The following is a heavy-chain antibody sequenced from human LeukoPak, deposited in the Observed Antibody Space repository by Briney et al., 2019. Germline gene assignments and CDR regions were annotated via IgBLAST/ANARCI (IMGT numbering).Heavy chain of an antibody. V-gene: IGHV4-4*09. J-gene: IGHJ5*02. Sequence: SETLSLTCTVSGDSIVNYYWSWIRQTPGKGLEWIGYISASGSTKHNPSLGSRISISLDTSKSQVSLNLRSATAADTAVYYCARHKDDFRLGAWFDPWGPGSLVTVSS. CDR3: ARHKDDFRLGAWFDP. D-gene: IGHD3-3*01. CDR1: GDSIVNYY. CDR2: ISASGST.